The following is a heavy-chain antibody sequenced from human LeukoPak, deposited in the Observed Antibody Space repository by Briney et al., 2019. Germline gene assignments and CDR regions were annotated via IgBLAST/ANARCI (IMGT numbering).Heavy chain of an antibody. CDR2: ISSGGSSI. D-gene: IGHD3-16*01. J-gene: IGHJ4*02. Sequence: GGSLRLSRAASGFTFGDYYMSWIRHIPGKGLECVSYISSGGSSIHYADSVKGRFTISRDNAKNSLYLQMNSLRVEDTAIYYCARDALGASDYWGQGTLVTVSS. V-gene: IGHV3-11*04. CDR1: GFTFGDYY. CDR3: ARDALGASDY.